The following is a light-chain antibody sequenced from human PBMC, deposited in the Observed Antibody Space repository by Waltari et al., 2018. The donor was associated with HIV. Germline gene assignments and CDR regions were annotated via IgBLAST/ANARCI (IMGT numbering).Light chain of an antibody. CDR1: NIATRS. CDR2: VGG. CDR3: QVWDSRSDYV. Sequence: SYILTQPPSVSVAPGQTARITCMGNNIATRSVQWYQRKPGQAPVLVSYVGGDRPSGFAVRFSGSNSGNTSTLTITRVEPGDVADYYCQVWDSRSDYVFGVGTKVTVL. J-gene: IGLJ1*01. V-gene: IGLV3-21*02.